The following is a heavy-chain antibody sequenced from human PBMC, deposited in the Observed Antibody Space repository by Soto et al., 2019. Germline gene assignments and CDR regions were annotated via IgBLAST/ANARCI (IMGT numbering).Heavy chain of an antibody. CDR3: AKDRLAGNFDY. CDR1: GFTLNNYA. Sequence: GGSLRIACAASGFTLNNYAMNWVRQAPGKGLEWVATISATGGSTYYADSVKGRFTISRDNSKNTLYLQMNGLRVEDTAVYYCAKDRLAGNFDYWGQGTQVTVS. J-gene: IGHJ4*02. V-gene: IGHV3-23*01. CDR2: ISATGGST.